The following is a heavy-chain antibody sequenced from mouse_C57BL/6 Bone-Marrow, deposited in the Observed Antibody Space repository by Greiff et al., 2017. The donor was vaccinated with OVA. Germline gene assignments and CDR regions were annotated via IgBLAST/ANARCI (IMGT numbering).Heavy chain of an antibody. J-gene: IGHJ2*01. Sequence: QVQLQQSGAELVRPGASVTLSCKASGYTFTDYEMHWVKQTPVHGLEWIGAIDPETGGTASNQKFKGKAILTADTSASTAYMELRSLTSGDSAVNYCTETTTIVAHFDYWGQGTTLTVSS. V-gene: IGHV1-15*01. CDR3: TETTTIVAHFDY. CDR2: IDPETGGT. CDR1: GYTFTDYE. D-gene: IGHD1-1*01.